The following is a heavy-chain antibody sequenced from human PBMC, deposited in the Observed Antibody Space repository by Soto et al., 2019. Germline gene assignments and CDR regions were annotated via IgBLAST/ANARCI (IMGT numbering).Heavy chain of an antibody. D-gene: IGHD3-3*01. CDR2: ISGSGGST. CDR3: AKGHPSYYDFWSPLH. Sequence: VVFLRVWWAAAGFTCSSFAGSWISKAKGKGLEWVSAISGSGGSTYYADSVKGRFTISRDNSKNTLYLQMNSLRAEDTAVYYCAKGHPSYYDFWSPLHWGQGTLVTVSS. V-gene: IGHV3-23*01. J-gene: IGHJ1*01. CDR1: GFTCSSFA.